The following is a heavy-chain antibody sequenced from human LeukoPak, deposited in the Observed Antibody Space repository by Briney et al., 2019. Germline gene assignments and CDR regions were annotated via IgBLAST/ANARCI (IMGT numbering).Heavy chain of an antibody. CDR2: ISYDGSNK. D-gene: IGHD3-22*01. Sequence: PGGSLRLSCAASGFTFSSYGMHWVRQAPGKGLEWVAVISYDGSNKYYADSVKGRFTISRDNSKNTLYLQMNSLRAEDTAVYYCAKVFWSSGYYGYFDYWGQGTLVTVSS. CDR1: GFTFSSYG. V-gene: IGHV3-30*18. CDR3: AKVFWSSGYYGYFDY. J-gene: IGHJ4*02.